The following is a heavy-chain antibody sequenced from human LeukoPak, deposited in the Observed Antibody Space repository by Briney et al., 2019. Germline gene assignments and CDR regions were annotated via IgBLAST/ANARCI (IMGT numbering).Heavy chain of an antibody. CDR2: ILISGST. CDR1: GDSIGSYY. Sequence: SETLSLTCTVSGDSIGSYYWTWIRQPPGKGLEWIGNILISGSTNYTPSLRSVIIISVNPSKNHFSLKLKSVTAADTAVYYCERRERLRGYCSNGGCYRYALDIWGQGTMVTVSS. CDR3: ERRERLRGYCSNGGCYRYALDI. V-gene: IGHV4-4*09. D-gene: IGHD2-8*01. J-gene: IGHJ3*02.